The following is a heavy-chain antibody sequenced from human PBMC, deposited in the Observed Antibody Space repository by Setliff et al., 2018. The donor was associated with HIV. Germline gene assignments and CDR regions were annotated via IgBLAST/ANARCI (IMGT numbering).Heavy chain of an antibody. CDR3: ARGVYYDSSGLDAFDI. CDR1: GGSISSSNW. Sequence: KLSETLSLTCAVSGGSISSSNWWSWVRQPPGKGLEWIGEIYHSGSTNYNSSLKSRVTISVDKSKNQFSLKLSSVTAADTAVYYCARGVYYDSSGLDAFDIWGQGTMVTVSS. V-gene: IGHV4-4*02. J-gene: IGHJ3*02. D-gene: IGHD3-22*01. CDR2: IYHSGST.